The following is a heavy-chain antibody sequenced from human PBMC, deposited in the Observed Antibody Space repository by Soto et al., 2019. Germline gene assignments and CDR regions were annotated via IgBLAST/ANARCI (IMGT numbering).Heavy chain of an antibody. Sequence: PSETLSLTCTVSGGSVSSGYYCNWIRQAPGKGLEWIGYIYYTGSTNYKPSLKSRVTISVDTSKNQFSLKLRSVTAADTAVYYCARDRMGSSPPRAWGQGILVTVSS. V-gene: IGHV4-61*01. J-gene: IGHJ5*02. CDR3: ARDRMGSSPPRA. CDR2: IYYTGST. D-gene: IGHD2-15*01. CDR1: GGSVSSGYY.